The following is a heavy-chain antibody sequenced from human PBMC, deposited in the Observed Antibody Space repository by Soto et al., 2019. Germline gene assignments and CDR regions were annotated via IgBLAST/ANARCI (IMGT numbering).Heavy chain of an antibody. D-gene: IGHD6-13*01. CDR3: AKDGTYISSWPYYFDH. Sequence: EVQLLESGGGLVQPGGSMRLSCAASGFTFSTYTMTWLRQAPGKGLEWASSISGSGDHTYYADSVKGRLIVSRDNSKNTLYLQMNNLRAEDTALYYCAKDGTYISSWPYYFDHWGQGTLVTVSS. CDR2: ISGSGDHT. J-gene: IGHJ4*01. CDR1: GFTFSTYT. V-gene: IGHV3-23*01.